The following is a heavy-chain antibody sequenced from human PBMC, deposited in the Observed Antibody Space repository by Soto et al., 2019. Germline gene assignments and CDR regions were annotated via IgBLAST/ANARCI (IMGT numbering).Heavy chain of an antibody. J-gene: IGHJ4*02. CDR1: GFTFDNYA. Sequence: EVHLMESGGGWVQPGRSLRLSCAASGFTFDNYAMHWVRQAPGKGLEWVSGISWNSGNIGYADSVKGRFTIARDNAKTSLYLEMNSLRAEDTALYYCAKVSPMGYFFDFWGQGTLVTVSS. V-gene: IGHV3-9*01. CDR3: AKVSPMGYFFDF. CDR2: ISWNSGNI.